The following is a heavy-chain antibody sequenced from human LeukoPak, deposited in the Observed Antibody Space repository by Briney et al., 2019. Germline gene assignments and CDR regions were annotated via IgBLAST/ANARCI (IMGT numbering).Heavy chain of an antibody. D-gene: IGHD3-16*01. CDR2: ISGSGDST. CDR3: AKNQMMRLISYYYYGMDV. J-gene: IGHJ6*02. Sequence: GGSLRLSCAASGFTFSSYAMSWVRQAPGKGLEWVSVISGSGDSTYYVDSVKGRFTISRDNSKNTAYLQMNSLRAEDTAVYYCAKNQMMRLISYYYYGMDVWGQGTTVTVSS. V-gene: IGHV3-23*01. CDR1: GFTFSSYA.